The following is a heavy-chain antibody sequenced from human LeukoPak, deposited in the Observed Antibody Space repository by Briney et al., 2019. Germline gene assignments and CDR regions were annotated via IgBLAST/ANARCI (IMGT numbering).Heavy chain of an antibody. CDR2: ISYDGSNK. D-gene: IGHD4-17*01. V-gene: IGHV3-30*18. CDR3: AKDKPTTVTISGIHDAFDI. J-gene: IGHJ3*02. CDR1: GGSIGTYY. Sequence: LSLTCTVSGGSIGTYYWSWVRQSPGKGLEWVAVISYDGSNKYYADSVKGRFTISRDNSKNTLYLQMNSLRAEDTAVYYCAKDKPTTVTISGIHDAFDIWGQGTMVTVSS.